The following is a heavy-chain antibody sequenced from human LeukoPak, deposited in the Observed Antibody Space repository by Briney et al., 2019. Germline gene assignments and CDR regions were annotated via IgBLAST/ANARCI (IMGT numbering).Heavy chain of an antibody. CDR2: IYYSGNT. V-gene: IGHV4-39*01. D-gene: IGHD2-15*01. Sequence: KSSETLSLTCTVSGGSINSRSYYWGWIRQPPGKGLEWIGNIYYSGNTYYNPSLKSRVTISVDTSKNQFSLKLSSVTAADTAVYYCASFGGYPDYWGQGTLVTVSS. J-gene: IGHJ4*02. CDR3: ASFGGYPDY. CDR1: GGSINSRSYY.